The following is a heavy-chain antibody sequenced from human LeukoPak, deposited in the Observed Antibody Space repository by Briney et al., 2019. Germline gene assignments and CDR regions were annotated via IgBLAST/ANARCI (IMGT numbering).Heavy chain of an antibody. CDR3: AVTPNYYDSSGYDFAY. V-gene: IGHV1-46*01. CDR1: GYTFTSYY. D-gene: IGHD3-22*01. J-gene: IGHJ4*02. CDR2: INPSGGST. Sequence: ASVKVSCKASGYTFTSYYMHWVRQAPGQGLEWMGIINPSGGSTSYAQKFQGRVTMTRDTSTSTAYMELSSLRSEDTAVYYCAVTPNYYDSSGYDFAYWGQGTLVTVSS.